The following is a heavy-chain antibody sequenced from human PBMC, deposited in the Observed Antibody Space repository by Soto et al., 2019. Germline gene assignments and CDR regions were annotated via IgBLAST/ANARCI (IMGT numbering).Heavy chain of an antibody. V-gene: IGHV3-74*01. Sequence: GGSLRLSCAASGFTFSSYWMHWVRQAPGKGLVWVSRINSDGSNINYADSVKGRFTISRDNAKNTLYLQMNSLTAEDTAMYYCARDLNWNFILNYWGQGTLVTVSS. CDR2: INSDGSNI. D-gene: IGHD1-7*01. CDR3: ARDLNWNFILNY. J-gene: IGHJ4*02. CDR1: GFTFSSYW.